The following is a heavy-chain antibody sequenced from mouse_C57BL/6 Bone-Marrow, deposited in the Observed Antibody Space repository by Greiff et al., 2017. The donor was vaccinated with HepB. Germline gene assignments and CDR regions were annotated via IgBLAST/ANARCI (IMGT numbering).Heavy chain of an antibody. V-gene: IGHV5-12*01. J-gene: IGHJ3*01. D-gene: IGHD2-4*01. CDR2: ISNGGGST. CDR3: ARQIYYDYDGIAY. CDR1: GFTFSDYY. Sequence: EVMLVESGGGLVQPGGSLKLSCAASGFTFSDYYMYWVRQTPEKRLEWVAYISNGGGSTYYPDTVKGRFTISRDNAKNTLYLQMSRLKSEDTAMYYCARQIYYDYDGIAYWGQGTLVTVSA.